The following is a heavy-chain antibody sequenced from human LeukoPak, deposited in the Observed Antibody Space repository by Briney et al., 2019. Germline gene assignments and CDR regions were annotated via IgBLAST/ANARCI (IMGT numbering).Heavy chain of an antibody. J-gene: IGHJ4*02. V-gene: IGHV3-30*02. Sequence: TGGSLRLSCAASGFTFSSYGMHWVRQAPGKGLEWVAVIWYGGSNKYYADSVKGRFTISRDNSKNTLYLQMNSLRAEDTAVYYCAKVTGYCSGDSCYSPDYWGQGTLVTVSS. CDR1: GFTFSSYG. CDR2: IWYGGSNK. D-gene: IGHD2-15*01. CDR3: AKVTGYCSGDSCYSPDY.